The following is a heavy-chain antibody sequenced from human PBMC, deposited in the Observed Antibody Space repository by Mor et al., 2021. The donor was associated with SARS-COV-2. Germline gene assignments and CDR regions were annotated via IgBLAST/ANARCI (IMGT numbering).Heavy chain of an antibody. V-gene: IGHV3-53*01. Sequence: RDNSKNTLYLQMNSLRAEDTAVYYCARDEGADDAFDIWGQGTMVTVSS. J-gene: IGHJ3*02. CDR3: ARDEGADDAFDI.